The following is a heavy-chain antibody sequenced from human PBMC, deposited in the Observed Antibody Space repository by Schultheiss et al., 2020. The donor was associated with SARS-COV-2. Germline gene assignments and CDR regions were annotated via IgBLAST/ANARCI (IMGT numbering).Heavy chain of an antibody. CDR2: IYSGGST. Sequence: GESLKISCAASGFTFSSYSMSWVRQAPGKGLEWVSVIYSGGSTYYADSVKGRFTISRDNSKNTLYLQMNSLRAEDTAVYYCASRYCSGGSCRLYAFDIWGQGTMVTVSS. CDR3: ASRYCSGGSCRLYAFDI. D-gene: IGHD2-15*01. CDR1: GFTFSSYS. J-gene: IGHJ3*02. V-gene: IGHV3-53*01.